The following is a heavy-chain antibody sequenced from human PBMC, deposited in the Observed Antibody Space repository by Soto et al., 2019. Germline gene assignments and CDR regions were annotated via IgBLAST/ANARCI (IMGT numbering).Heavy chain of an antibody. V-gene: IGHV5-10-1*01. CDR2: IDPSDSYT. D-gene: IGHD6-13*01. Sequence: PGESLKISCKGSGYSFTSYWISWVRQIPRKGLEWMGRIDPSDSYTNYSPSFQGHVTISADNSISTAYLQWSSLKASDTAMYYCARHTYSCCRYGLNWFDSWGQGTLVTVSS. CDR1: GYSFTSYW. J-gene: IGHJ5*01. CDR3: ARHTYSCCRYGLNWFDS.